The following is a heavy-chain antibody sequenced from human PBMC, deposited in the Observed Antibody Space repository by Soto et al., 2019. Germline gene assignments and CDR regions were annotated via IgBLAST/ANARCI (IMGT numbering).Heavy chain of an antibody. V-gene: IGHV1-69*06. CDR2: IIPIFGTA. D-gene: IGHD3-10*01. J-gene: IGHJ6*02. CDR3: ARDELGSYYYYVMYL. Sequence: SVNVSCTASGGTFSSYAISWVRQAPGQGLEWMGGIIPIFGTANYAQKFRGRVTITADKSTSTAYMELSSLRSEDTAVYYCARDELGSYYYYVMYLCGQGSTV. CDR1: GGTFSSYA.